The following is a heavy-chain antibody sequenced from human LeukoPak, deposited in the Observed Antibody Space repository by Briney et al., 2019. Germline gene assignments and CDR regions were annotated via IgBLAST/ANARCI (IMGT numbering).Heavy chain of an antibody. CDR2: TSSDLNVK. CDR1: GFTFRNYV. D-gene: IGHD3-10*01. CDR3: AREGYYGSGSPPSLYFDY. V-gene: IGHV3-30-3*01. Sequence: GSLRLSCAASGFTFRNYVIHWVRQAPGKGLEWVAVTSSDLNVKLYADSVRGRFTISRDNSRSTLYLQMNSLRPEDTAIYYCAREGYYGSGSPPSLYFDYWGQGTLVTVSS. J-gene: IGHJ4*02.